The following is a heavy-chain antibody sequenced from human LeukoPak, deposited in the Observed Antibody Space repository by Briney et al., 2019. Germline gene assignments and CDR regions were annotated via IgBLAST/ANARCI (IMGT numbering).Heavy chain of an antibody. V-gene: IGHV3-33*01. CDR1: GFTFSSYG. Sequence: GGSLRLSCAASGFTFSSYGMHWVRQAPGKGLEWLALIWYDGSNKHYAASVNGRFTISRDNSKNTLYLQMNSLRAEDTAVYYCARDQFEYSSSSSSFGMDVWGQGTTVTVSS. CDR2: IWYDGSNK. J-gene: IGHJ6*02. D-gene: IGHD6-6*01. CDR3: ARDQFEYSSSSSSFGMDV.